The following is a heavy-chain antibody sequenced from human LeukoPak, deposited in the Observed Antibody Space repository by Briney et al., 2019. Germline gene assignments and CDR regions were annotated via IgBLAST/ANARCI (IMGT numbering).Heavy chain of an antibody. J-gene: IGHJ5*02. Sequence: PGGSLRLSCAASGFTFSDYWMSWVRQAPGEGLEWVANIKQDGSEKHYVDSLRGRFTISRDNAKNSLDLQMNSLRAEDTAVYFCARDLYYFDSSGYYASDLWGQGTLVTVSS. CDR3: ARDLYYFDSSGYYASDL. D-gene: IGHD3-22*01. CDR2: IKQDGSEK. V-gene: IGHV3-7*01. CDR1: GFTFSDYW.